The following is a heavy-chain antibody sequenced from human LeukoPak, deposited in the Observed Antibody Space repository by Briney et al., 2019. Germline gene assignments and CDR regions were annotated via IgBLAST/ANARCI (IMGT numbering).Heavy chain of an antibody. CDR2: ISTDASST. CDR3: TGHHQAYSRTY. D-gene: IGHD4-11*01. J-gene: IGHJ4*02. V-gene: IGHV3-74*01. CDR1: GFTFSSYW. Sequence: GGSLRLSCAGSGFTFSSYWMHWVRQAPGKGLVWVSRISTDASSTTYADSVKGRFAISRDNAKGTLYLQMSSLRAEDTAVYYCTGHHQAYSRTYWGQGTLVTVSS.